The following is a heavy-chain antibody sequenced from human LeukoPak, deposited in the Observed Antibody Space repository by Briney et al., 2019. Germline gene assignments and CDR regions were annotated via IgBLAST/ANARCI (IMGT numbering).Heavy chain of an antibody. D-gene: IGHD1-26*01. CDR2: FYYSGST. J-gene: IGHJ4*02. Sequence: PSQTLSLTCTVTGGSFSTYYWSWIRQPPGKGLEWIGHFYYSGSTNYNPSLKSRVTISVDTSRNQFSLKLTSVTAADTAVYYCARGQGGNYYLNYFDYWGQGALVTVSS. V-gene: IGHV4-59*01. CDR1: GGSFSTYY. CDR3: ARGQGGNYYLNYFDY.